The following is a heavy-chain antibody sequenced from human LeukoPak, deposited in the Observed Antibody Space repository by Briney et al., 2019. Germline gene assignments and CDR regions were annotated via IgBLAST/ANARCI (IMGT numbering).Heavy chain of an antibody. Sequence: SETLSLTCTVSGGSISSGGYYWSWIRQHPGKGLEWIGYIYYSGSTYYNPSLKSRVTISVDTSKNQFSLKLSSVTAADTAVYYCARGFVGANFSSGYYYYFDYWGQGTLVTVSS. D-gene: IGHD3-22*01. V-gene: IGHV4-31*03. CDR3: ARGFVGANFSSGYYYYFDY. CDR1: GGSISSGGYY. CDR2: IYYSGST. J-gene: IGHJ4*02.